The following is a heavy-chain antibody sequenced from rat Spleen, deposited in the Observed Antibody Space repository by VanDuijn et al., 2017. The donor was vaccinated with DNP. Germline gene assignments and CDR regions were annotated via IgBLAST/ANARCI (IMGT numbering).Heavy chain of an antibody. CDR1: GFTFNDYY. V-gene: IGHV5-20*01. Sequence: EVQLVESGGGLVQPGRSLKLSCVASGFTFNDYYMAWVRQAPAKGLEWVATISYNGGTPYYRDSVKGRFTISRDNAKSTLYLQMNSLRSEDTATYYCRTGSDYWGQGVMVTVSS. D-gene: IGHD5-1*01. CDR2: ISYNGGTP. J-gene: IGHJ2*01. CDR3: RTGSDY.